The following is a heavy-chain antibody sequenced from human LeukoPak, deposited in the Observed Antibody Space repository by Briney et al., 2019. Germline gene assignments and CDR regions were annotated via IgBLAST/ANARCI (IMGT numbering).Heavy chain of an antibody. Sequence: AGSLRLSCAASGFTFSSYSMNWGRQPPRKGLQWVSSIISSSSYIYYTDSVKGRFTISRDNSKNSLYLQMNSLRAEDTAVYYCASQIVVVPAANFRPVDYWGQGTLVTVSS. CDR3: ASQIVVVPAANFRPVDY. CDR1: GFTFSSYS. V-gene: IGHV3-21*01. J-gene: IGHJ4*02. D-gene: IGHD2-2*01. CDR2: IISSSSYI.